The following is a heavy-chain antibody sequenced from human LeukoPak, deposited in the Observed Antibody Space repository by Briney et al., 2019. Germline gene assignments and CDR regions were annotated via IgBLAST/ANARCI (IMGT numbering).Heavy chain of an antibody. Sequence: PGGSLRLSCAASGFTFSTYAMSWVRQAPGKGPEWVSGINSGGGFTIYADSVKGRFTISRDNSKNTLYLQMNSLRAEDTAVYYCAKDTCGGDCGYFDYWGQGTLVTVSS. J-gene: IGHJ4*02. CDR1: GFTFSTYA. V-gene: IGHV3-23*01. D-gene: IGHD2-21*02. CDR2: INSGGGFT. CDR3: AKDTCGGDCGYFDY.